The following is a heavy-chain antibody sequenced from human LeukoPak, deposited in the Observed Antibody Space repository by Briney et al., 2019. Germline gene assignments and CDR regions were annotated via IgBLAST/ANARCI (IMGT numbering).Heavy chain of an antibody. Sequence: SETLSLTCTVSGGSISNYYWSWIRQPPGKGLEWIGYIYYSGSTNYNPSLKSRVTISLDTSKNQFSLKLSSVTAADTAVYYCAREDCSSTSCYVYYYYYMDVWGKGTTVTVSS. J-gene: IGHJ6*03. CDR1: GGSISNYY. D-gene: IGHD2-2*01. CDR3: AREDCSSTSCYVYYYYYMDV. CDR2: IYYSGST. V-gene: IGHV4-59*12.